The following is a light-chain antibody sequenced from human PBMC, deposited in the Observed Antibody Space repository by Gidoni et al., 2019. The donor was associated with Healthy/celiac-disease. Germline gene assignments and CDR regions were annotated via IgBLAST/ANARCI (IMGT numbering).Light chain of an antibody. Sequence: ETVMTQSTATLSVSPGERAPLSCRASQSVRSNLASYQQKPGQAPRLLIYGASTRASGIPARFSGSGSGTEFTLSISSLQSEDFAVYYCQQYNNWPPYPFGQGTKLEIK. CDR2: GAS. CDR3: QQYNNWPPYP. CDR1: QSVRSN. J-gene: IGKJ2*01. V-gene: IGKV3-15*01.